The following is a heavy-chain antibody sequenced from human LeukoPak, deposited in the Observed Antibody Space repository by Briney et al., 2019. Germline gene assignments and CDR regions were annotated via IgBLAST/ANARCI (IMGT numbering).Heavy chain of an antibody. J-gene: IGHJ1*01. D-gene: IGHD2-2*01. Sequence: SETLSLTCTVSGGSISSYYWSWIRQPPGKGLEWIGYIYYSGSTNYNPSLKSRVTISVDTSKNQFSLKLTSVTAADTAVYYCARPGDCSSTTCSLYFQLWGQGTLVTVSS. CDR1: GGSISSYY. CDR3: ARPGDCSSTTCSLYFQL. CDR2: IYYSGST. V-gene: IGHV4-59*12.